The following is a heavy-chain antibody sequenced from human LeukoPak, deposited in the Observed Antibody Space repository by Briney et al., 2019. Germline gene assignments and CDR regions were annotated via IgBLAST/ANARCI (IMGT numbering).Heavy chain of an antibody. Sequence: PGGSLRLSCAASEFSVSNYWMTWVRQAPGKALEWVANINQDGSEKYYVDSVKGRFTISRDNAKKSLWLQMNSLRAEDTAVYYCAKQGVTLVRGILSYGMDVWGQGTLVTVSS. J-gene: IGHJ6*02. V-gene: IGHV3-7*01. D-gene: IGHD3-10*01. CDR2: INQDGSEK. CDR3: AKQGVTLVRGILSYGMDV. CDR1: EFSVSNYW.